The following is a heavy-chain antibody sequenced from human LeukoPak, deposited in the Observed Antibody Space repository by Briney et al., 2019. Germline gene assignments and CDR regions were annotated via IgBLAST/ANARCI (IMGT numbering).Heavy chain of an antibody. Sequence: ASVTVSCKASGYTFTGYYMHWVRQAPGQGLEWMGWINPNSGGTNYAQKFQGRVTMTRDTSISTAYMELSRLRSDDTAVYYCARGAVELDDAFDIWGQGTMVTVSS. CDR3: ARGAVELDDAFDI. D-gene: IGHD3-10*01. CDR1: GYTFTGYY. J-gene: IGHJ3*02. V-gene: IGHV1-2*02. CDR2: INPNSGGT.